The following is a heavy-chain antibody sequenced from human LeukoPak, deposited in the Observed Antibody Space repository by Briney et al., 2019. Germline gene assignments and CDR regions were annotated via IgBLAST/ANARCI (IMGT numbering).Heavy chain of an antibody. CDR1: GFTFSSYW. J-gene: IGHJ4*02. Sequence: KPGGSLRLSCAASGFTFSSYWMNWVRQAPGKGLEWVGRIKSKTDGGTTDYAAPVKGRFTISRDDSKNTLYLQMNSLKTEDTAVYYCTTDLQSGYSYGEDFDYWGQGTLVTVSS. V-gene: IGHV3-15*07. D-gene: IGHD5-18*01. CDR2: IKSKTDGGTT. CDR3: TTDLQSGYSYGEDFDY.